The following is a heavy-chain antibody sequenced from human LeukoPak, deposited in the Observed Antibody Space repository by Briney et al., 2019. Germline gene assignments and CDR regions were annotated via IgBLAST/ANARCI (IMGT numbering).Heavy chain of an antibody. Sequence: SETLSLTCTVSGGSISSYYWSWIRQPPGKGLEWIGYIYTSGSTNYNPSLKSRVTISVDTSKNQFSLELRSVTAADTAVYYCARTYCGGDCYTNWFDPWGQGTLVTVSS. V-gene: IGHV4-4*09. CDR2: IYTSGST. CDR1: GGSISSYY. D-gene: IGHD2-21*02. J-gene: IGHJ5*02. CDR3: ARTYCGGDCYTNWFDP.